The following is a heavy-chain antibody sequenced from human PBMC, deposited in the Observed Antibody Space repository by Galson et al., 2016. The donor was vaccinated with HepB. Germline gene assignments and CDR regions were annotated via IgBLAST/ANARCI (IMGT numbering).Heavy chain of an antibody. J-gene: IGHJ4*02. CDR2: IIPKFGTS. CDR1: GGTFSSFA. V-gene: IGHV1-69*13. Sequence: SVKVSCKASGGTFSSFAITWVRQAPGQGLEYMGGIIPKFGTSNYAQKFQGRVTFTADESTNTAYMELSRLRSEDTAVYYCNTYYDVLTGPRLDYFDYWGQGTLVTVSS. CDR3: NTYYDVLTGPRLDYFDY. D-gene: IGHD3-9*01.